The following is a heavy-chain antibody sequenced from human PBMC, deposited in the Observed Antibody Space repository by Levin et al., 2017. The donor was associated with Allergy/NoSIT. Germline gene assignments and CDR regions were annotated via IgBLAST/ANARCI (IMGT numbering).Heavy chain of an antibody. Sequence: KAGGSLRLSCTASGFTLSSYSMNWVRQAPGKGLEWVASISSGSTYIHYADSMKGRFTISRDNAKNSLYLQMNSLKFEDTAVYYGARDDYSYSRWDLWGQGTRVTVSS. CDR3: ARDDYSYSRWDL. CDR2: ISSGSTYI. J-gene: IGHJ4*02. D-gene: IGHD4-11*01. V-gene: IGHV3-21*01. CDR1: GFTLSSYS.